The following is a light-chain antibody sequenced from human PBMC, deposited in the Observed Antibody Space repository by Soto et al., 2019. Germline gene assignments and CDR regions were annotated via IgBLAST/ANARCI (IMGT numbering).Light chain of an antibody. V-gene: IGKV3-15*01. J-gene: IGKJ1*01. CDR1: QSINDN. CDR3: QQYNNWPPVT. Sequence: EIVMTQPPATLSVSPGERATLSCRASQSINDNLAWYQQKPGQAPRLLIYGASTRATGIPARFSGSGSGTGFTLTISSLQSEDFAVYYCQQYNNWPPVTFGQGTRWIS. CDR2: GAS.